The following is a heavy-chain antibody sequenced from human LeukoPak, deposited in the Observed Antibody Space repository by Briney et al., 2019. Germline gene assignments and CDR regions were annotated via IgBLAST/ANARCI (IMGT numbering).Heavy chain of an antibody. CDR2: IYYSGST. CDR1: GGSISSYY. CDR3: ARDGGGGWFDP. V-gene: IGHV4-59*01. J-gene: IGHJ5*02. Sequence: SETLSLTCTVSGGSISSYYWSWVRQPPGKGLEWIGYIYYSGSTNYNPSLKSRVTISVDTSKNQFSLKLSSVTAADTAVYYGARDGGGGWFDPWGQGTLVTVSS. D-gene: IGHD4-23*01.